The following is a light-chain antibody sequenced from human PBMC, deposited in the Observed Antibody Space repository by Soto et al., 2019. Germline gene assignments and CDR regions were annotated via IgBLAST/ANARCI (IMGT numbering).Light chain of an antibody. Sequence: QSALTQPASVSGSPGQSITISCTGTSSDFGGYNYVSWYQQLPGKVPKLIIYDVSNRPSGVSDRFSGSKSGNAASLTISGLQAEDEADYYCSSYTSTSTLYVFGTGTKLTVL. CDR2: DVS. CDR3: SSYTSTSTLYV. J-gene: IGLJ1*01. CDR1: SSDFGGYNY. V-gene: IGLV2-14*03.